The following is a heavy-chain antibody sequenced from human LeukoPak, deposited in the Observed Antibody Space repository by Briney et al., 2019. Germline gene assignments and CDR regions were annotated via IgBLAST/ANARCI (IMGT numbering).Heavy chain of an antibody. CDR1: GYSISSDYY. V-gene: IGHV4-38-2*02. CDR3: ARDSRITIFGVSYNWFDP. CDR2: IYHSGST. Sequence: SETLSLTCTVSGYSISSDYYWGWIRQPPGKGLEGIGSIYHSGSTYYNPSLKSRVTISVDTSKNQFSLKLSSLTAADTAVYYCARDSRITIFGVSYNWFDPWGQGTLVTVSS. D-gene: IGHD3-3*01. J-gene: IGHJ5*02.